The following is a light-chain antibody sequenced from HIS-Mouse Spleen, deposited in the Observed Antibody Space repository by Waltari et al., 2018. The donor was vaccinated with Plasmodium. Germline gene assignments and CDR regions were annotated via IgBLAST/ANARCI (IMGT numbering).Light chain of an antibody. J-gene: IGKJ3*01. CDR3: QQYNNWSFS. V-gene: IGKV3-15*01. Sequence: EIVMTQSPATLSVSPGERATLSCRASQSVSSNLAWYQQNPGQPPRLLIYRASTRATGTPARVSGSGSGTDFTLNIRRLQSEDFAVYYCQQYNNWSFSFGPGTKVDIK. CDR2: RAS. CDR1: QSVSSN.